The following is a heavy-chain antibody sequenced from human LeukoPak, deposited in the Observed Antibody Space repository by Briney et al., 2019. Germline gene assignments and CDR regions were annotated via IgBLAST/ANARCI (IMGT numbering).Heavy chain of an antibody. D-gene: IGHD2-2*01. J-gene: IGHJ4*02. CDR1: GGSISSGDHY. CDR3: ARYCSGTSCYGPFDS. V-gene: IGHV4-30-4*01. CDR2: IYFSGST. Sequence: PSQTLSLTCTVSGGSISSGDHYWSWIRQPPGKGLEWIGYIYFSGSTYYNPSLKSRVTISVDTSKSQFSLKLSSVTAADTAIYYCARYCSGTSCYGPFDSWGPGTLVTVSS.